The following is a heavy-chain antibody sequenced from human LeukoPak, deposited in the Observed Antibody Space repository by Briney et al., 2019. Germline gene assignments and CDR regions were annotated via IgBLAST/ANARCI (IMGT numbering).Heavy chain of an antibody. CDR2: MNPNSGNT. CDR3: AREAGGPDY. J-gene: IGHJ4*02. Sequence: ASVKVSCKASGYTFTSYDINWVRQATGQGLEWMGWMNPNSGNTGYAQKFQGRVTMTRDMSTSTVYMELSSLRSEDTAVYYCAREAGGPDYWGQGTLVTVSS. D-gene: IGHD3-10*01. V-gene: IGHV1-8*01. CDR1: GYTFTSYD.